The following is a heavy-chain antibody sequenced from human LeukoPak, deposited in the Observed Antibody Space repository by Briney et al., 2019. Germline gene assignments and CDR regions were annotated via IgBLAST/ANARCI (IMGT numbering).Heavy chain of an antibody. V-gene: IGHV1-2*02. J-gene: IGHJ4*02. Sequence: ASVKVSCKASGYTFTGYYMHWVRQAPGQGLEWMGWINPNSGGTNYAQKFQGRVTMTRDTSISTVYMELSRLTSDDTAVYYCARSPSGWYGDYWGQGTLVTVSS. CDR2: INPNSGGT. CDR3: ARSPSGWYGDY. CDR1: GYTFTGYY. D-gene: IGHD6-19*01.